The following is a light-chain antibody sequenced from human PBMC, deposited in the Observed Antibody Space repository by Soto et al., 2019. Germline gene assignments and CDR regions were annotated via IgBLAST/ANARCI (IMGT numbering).Light chain of an antibody. Sequence: DIQMTQSPSTLSASVGDRVTITCRASQSISSWLAWYQQKPGKAPNLLIYDASALESGVPSRFSGSGSGTDFTLTISSLQPEDFATYYCQQSYITPYTFGQGTRLEIK. CDR2: DAS. J-gene: IGKJ5*01. CDR1: QSISSW. CDR3: QQSYITPYT. V-gene: IGKV1-5*01.